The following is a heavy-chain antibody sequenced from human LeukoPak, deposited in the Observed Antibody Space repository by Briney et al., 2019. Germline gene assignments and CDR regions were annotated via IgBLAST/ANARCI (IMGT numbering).Heavy chain of an antibody. J-gene: IGHJ4*02. D-gene: IGHD3-3*01. Sequence: PGGSLRLSCADSEFTFDDYAMHWVRQAPGKGLEWVSGISWNSGSIGYADSVKGRFTISRDNAKNSLYLQMNSLRAEDTALYYCAKDLYYDFWSGLDYWGQGTLVTVSS. CDR2: ISWNSGSI. CDR3: AKDLYYDFWSGLDY. CDR1: EFTFDDYA. V-gene: IGHV3-9*01.